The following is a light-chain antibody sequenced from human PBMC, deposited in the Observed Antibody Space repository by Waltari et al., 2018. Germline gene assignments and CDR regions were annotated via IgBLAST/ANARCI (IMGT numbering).Light chain of an antibody. CDR3: CSYAGSSTVV. V-gene: IGLV2-23*02. Sequence: QPPLPQPASGSGLLGRPFPTPSPETSSDVGRYNLFSWYHQHPGKAPKLMLYEVSKRPSGVSNRFSGSKSGNTASLTISGLQAEDEADYYCCSYAGSSTVVFGGGTKLTVL. CDR2: EVS. CDR1: SSDVGRYNL. J-gene: IGLJ2*01.